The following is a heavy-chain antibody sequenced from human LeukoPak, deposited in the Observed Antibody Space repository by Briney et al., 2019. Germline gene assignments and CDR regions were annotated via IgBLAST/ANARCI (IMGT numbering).Heavy chain of an antibody. Sequence: ASMKVSCTASGYTFTGYYIHWLRQAPGQGLEWMGWINPNNGDTNFDPKFQGRLTLSRDTSISTAYMELGRLRSDDTAVYYCARIKWSAANDWVQGTLVSVSS. CDR3: ARIKWSAAND. CDR1: GYTFTGYY. D-gene: IGHD6-13*01. J-gene: IGHJ4*02. V-gene: IGHV1-2*02. CDR2: INPNNGDT.